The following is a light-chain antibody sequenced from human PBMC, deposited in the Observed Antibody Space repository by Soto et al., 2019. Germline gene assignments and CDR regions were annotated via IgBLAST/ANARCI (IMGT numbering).Light chain of an antibody. Sequence: EIVLTQSPGTLSLSPGETATLSCRASQIVSASFLTWYQQKPGQAPRLLIYATSSLHSGVPSRFSGSGSGTDLTLSISSLQPEDFATYYCQQTHSLPLSFGPGTKVDIK. CDR1: QIVSASF. J-gene: IGKJ3*01. CDR2: ATS. CDR3: QQTHSLPLS. V-gene: IGKV3-20*01.